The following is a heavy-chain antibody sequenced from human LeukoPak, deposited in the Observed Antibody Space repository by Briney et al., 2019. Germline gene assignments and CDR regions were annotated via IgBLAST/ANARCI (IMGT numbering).Heavy chain of an antibody. D-gene: IGHD1-20*01. CDR2: IWFDGSTQ. CDR1: GFAFSTYG. Sequence: GRSLRLSCAASGFAFSTYGMHWVRQAPGKGLEWVSVIWFDGSTQYCTDSVKGRFTISRDNSKNTLFLQMNSLRAEDTAVYYCVRDPQINWNRPSPLSWGQGTPVTVSS. CDR3: VRDPQINWNRPSPLS. J-gene: IGHJ5*02. V-gene: IGHV3-33*01.